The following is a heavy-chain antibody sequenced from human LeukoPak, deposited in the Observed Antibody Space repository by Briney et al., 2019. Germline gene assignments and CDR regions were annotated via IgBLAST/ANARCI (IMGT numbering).Heavy chain of an antibody. CDR1: GGSISSGSYY. CDR3: ARGGGRNWFDP. Sequence: SEILSLTCTVSGGSISSGSYYWSWIRQPAGKGLEWIGRVYTSGNTNYNPSLKSRVTISLDTSKNQFSLKLSSVTAADTAMYYCARGGGRNWFDPWGQGTLVTVSS. CDR2: VYTSGNT. D-gene: IGHD3-10*01. V-gene: IGHV4-61*02. J-gene: IGHJ5*02.